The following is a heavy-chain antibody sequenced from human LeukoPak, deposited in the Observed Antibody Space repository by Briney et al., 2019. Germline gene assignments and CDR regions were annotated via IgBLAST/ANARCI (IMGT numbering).Heavy chain of an antibody. CDR3: ARSQDKIAAAGGD. CDR1: GGPFSSYA. V-gene: IGHV1-69*13. Sequence: ASVKVSCKASGGPFSSYAISWVRQAPGQGLEWMGGIIPIFGTANYAQKFQGRVTITADESTSTAYMELSSLRSEDTAVYYCARSQDKIAAAGGDWGQGTLVTVSS. J-gene: IGHJ4*02. D-gene: IGHD6-13*01. CDR2: IIPIFGTA.